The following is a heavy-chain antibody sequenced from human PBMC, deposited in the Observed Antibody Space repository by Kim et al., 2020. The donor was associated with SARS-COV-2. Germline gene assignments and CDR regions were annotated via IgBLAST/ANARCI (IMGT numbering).Heavy chain of an antibody. CDR3: ATPRRDYYDSSWLGAFDI. Sequence: ASVKVSCKASGYTFTSNYMHWVRQAPGQGLEWMGIINPSGGSTSYAQKFQGRVTMTRDTSTSTVYMELSSLRSEDTAVYYCATPRRDYYDSSWLGAFDIWGEGTMVTVSS. V-gene: IGHV1-46*01. CDR2: INPSGGST. J-gene: IGHJ3*02. D-gene: IGHD3-22*01. CDR1: GYTFTSNY.